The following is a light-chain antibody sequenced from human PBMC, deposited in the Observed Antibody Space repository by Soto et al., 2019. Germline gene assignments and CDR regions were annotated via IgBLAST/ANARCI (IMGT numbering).Light chain of an antibody. CDR2: DAS. CDR1: QSVSSN. CDR3: QQRSNWPL. J-gene: IGKJ4*01. V-gene: IGKV3-11*01. Sequence: EIVLTQSPATLSLSPGERATLSCRASQSVSSNLAWYQQKPGQAPRLLIYDASNRATGIPARFSGSGSGTDFTLTISSLEPEDFAVYYCQQRSNWPLFGGGTKVEIK.